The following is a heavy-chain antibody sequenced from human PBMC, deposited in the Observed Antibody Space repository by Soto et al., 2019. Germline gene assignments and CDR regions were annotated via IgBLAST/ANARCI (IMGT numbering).Heavy chain of an antibody. V-gene: IGHV2-70*11. D-gene: IGHD3-10*01. Sequence: SGPTLVNPTQTLTLTCTFSGFSLSTSGMCVSWIRQPPGKALEWLARIDWDDDKYYSTSLKTRLTISKDTSKNQVVLTMTNMDPVDTATYYCARTHTYYYGSGSYYNPGVWFDPWGQGTLVTVSS. CDR3: ARTHTYYYGSGSYYNPGVWFDP. CDR2: IDWDDDK. CDR1: GFSLSTSGMC. J-gene: IGHJ5*02.